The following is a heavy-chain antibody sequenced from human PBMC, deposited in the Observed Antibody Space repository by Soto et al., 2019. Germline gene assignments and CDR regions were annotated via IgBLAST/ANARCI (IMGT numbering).Heavy chain of an antibody. CDR3: IQSRCGGDCLQSYASYYYYGMDV. Sequence: SGPTLVNPTQTLTLTCTFSGFSLTTSGVGVGWIRQPPGKALEWLALIYWDDDKRYSPSLKSRLTITKDTSKNQVVLTMTNMDPADTATYFCIQSRCGGDCLQSYASYYYYGMDVWGQGTTVTVSS. V-gene: IGHV2-5*02. D-gene: IGHD2-21*02. CDR1: GFSLTTSGVG. J-gene: IGHJ6*02. CDR2: IYWDDDK.